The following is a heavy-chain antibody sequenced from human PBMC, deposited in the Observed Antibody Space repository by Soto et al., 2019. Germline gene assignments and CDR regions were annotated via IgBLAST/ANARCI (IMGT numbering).Heavy chain of an antibody. CDR3: AHRPDDILTGYYTPYYYYYYGMDV. Sequence: SGPTLVNPPQTLTLTCTFSGFSLSTSGVGVGWIRQPPGKALEWLALFYWNDDKRYIPSLKSRLTITKDTSKNQVVLTMTNMDPVDTATYYCAHRPDDILTGYYTPYYYYYYGMDVWGQGTTVTVSS. CDR2: FYWNDDK. D-gene: IGHD3-9*01. CDR1: GFSLSTSGVG. J-gene: IGHJ6*02. V-gene: IGHV2-5*01.